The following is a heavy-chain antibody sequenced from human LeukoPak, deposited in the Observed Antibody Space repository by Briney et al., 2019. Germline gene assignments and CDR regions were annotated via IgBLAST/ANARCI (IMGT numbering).Heavy chain of an antibody. Sequence: SETLSLTCAVYGGPFSGYYWSWIRQPPGKGLVWIGEINYSGSTNYNPSLKSRVTISVDTSKNQFSLKLSSVTAADTAVYYCARDRAYGSGSYRYYYYYYMDVWGKGTTVTVSS. V-gene: IGHV4-34*01. CDR2: INYSGST. D-gene: IGHD3-10*01. CDR1: GGPFSGYY. CDR3: ARDRAYGSGSYRYYYYYYMDV. J-gene: IGHJ6*03.